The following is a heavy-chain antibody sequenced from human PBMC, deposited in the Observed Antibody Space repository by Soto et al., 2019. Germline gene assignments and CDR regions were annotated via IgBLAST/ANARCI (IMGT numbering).Heavy chain of an antibody. Sequence: ASETLSLTCTVSGGSISGSTYYWGCIRQPPGKGLEGSGSNYYSGSTYYRPSRKSRFTISVDTSKNQFSLKLSSVTAADTAVYYCARQVPAAIRLGWFDPWGQGTLVTVSS. CDR2: NYYSGST. D-gene: IGHD2-2*02. V-gene: IGHV4-39*01. CDR1: GGSISGSTYY. J-gene: IGHJ5*02. CDR3: ARQVPAAIRLGWFDP.